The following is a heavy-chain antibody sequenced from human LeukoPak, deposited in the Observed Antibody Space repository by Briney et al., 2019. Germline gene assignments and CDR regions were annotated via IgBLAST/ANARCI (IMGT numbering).Heavy chain of an antibody. CDR1: GFTFSSYA. V-gene: IGHV3-23*01. CDR3: AKHFCTGLDCSLFDS. CDR2: ISGSGGST. J-gene: IGHJ4*02. Sequence: GGSLRLSCAASGFTFSSYAISWVRHAPGKGLEWVSAISGSGGSTYYADSVKGRFTISRDNSKNTLYLQMNSLRAEDTAVYYCAKHFCTGLDCSLFDSWGQGTLVTVSS. D-gene: IGHD3/OR15-3a*01.